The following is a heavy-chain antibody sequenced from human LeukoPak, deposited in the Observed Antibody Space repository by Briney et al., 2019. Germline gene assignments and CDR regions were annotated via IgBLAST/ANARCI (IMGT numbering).Heavy chain of an antibody. J-gene: IGHJ5*02. Sequence: SETLSLTCTVSGGSISSYYWSWIRQPPGKGLEWIGYMYNSGTTNYNPSLKSRVTISIDTSKNQFSLKVSSVTAADTAVHYCARVPHFGDYGWFDPWGQGTLVTVSS. CDR3: ARVPHFGDYGWFDP. D-gene: IGHD4-17*01. V-gene: IGHV4-59*01. CDR1: GGSISSYY. CDR2: MYNSGTT.